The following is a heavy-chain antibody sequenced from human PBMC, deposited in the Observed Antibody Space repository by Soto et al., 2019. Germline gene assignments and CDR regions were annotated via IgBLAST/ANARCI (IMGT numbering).Heavy chain of an antibody. Sequence: ASVKVSCKASGYTFTSYGISWVRQAPGQGLEWMGWISAYNGNTNYAQKLQGRVTMTTDTSTSTAYMELRSLRSDDTAVYYCARYPRGDIVVVPADYYYYMDVWGKGTTVTVSS. D-gene: IGHD2-2*01. J-gene: IGHJ6*03. CDR2: ISAYNGNT. V-gene: IGHV1-18*01. CDR3: ARYPRGDIVVVPADYYYYMDV. CDR1: GYTFTSYG.